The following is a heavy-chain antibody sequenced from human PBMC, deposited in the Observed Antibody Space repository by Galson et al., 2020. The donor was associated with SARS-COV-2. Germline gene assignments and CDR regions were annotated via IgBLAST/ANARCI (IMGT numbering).Heavy chain of an antibody. J-gene: IGHJ6*03. CDR2: ISYDGSNK. CDR3: ARGGGDYMDV. D-gene: IGHD3-16*01. V-gene: IGHV3-30-3*01. CDR1: GFTFSSYA. Sequence: SLKISCAASGFTFSSYAMHWVRQAPGKGLEWVAVISYDGSNKYYADSVKGRFTISRDNSKNTLYLQMNNLRAEDTAVYYCARGGGDYMDVWGKGTTVTVSS.